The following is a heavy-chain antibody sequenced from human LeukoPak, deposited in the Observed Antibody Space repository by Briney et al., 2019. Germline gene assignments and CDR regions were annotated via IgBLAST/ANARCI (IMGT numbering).Heavy chain of an antibody. D-gene: IGHD3-22*01. CDR1: GFTFSSYW. V-gene: IGHV3-23*01. CDR3: AKSGYDSSGYYPFDY. CDR2: ISGSGGST. J-gene: IGHJ4*02. Sequence: PGGSLRLSCAASGFTFSSYWMSWVRQAPGKGLEWVSAISGSGGSTYYADSVKGRFTISRDNSKNTLYLQMNSLRAEDTAVYYCAKSGYDSSGYYPFDYWGQGTLVTVSS.